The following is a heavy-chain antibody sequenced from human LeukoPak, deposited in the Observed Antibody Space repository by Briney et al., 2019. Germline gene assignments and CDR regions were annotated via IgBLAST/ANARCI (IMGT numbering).Heavy chain of an antibody. Sequence: SETLSLTCAVYVGSFSGYYWSWIRQSPGKGLEWIGDIAPSGSSNCNPSLKSRVTTSVDTSKNQFSLKLTSVTAADTAVYYCARVRYAGSYDYDYYMDVWDKGTSVAVS. D-gene: IGHD1-26*01. CDR2: IAPSGSS. CDR1: VGSFSGYY. CDR3: ARVRYAGSYDYDYYMDV. V-gene: IGHV4-34*01. J-gene: IGHJ6*03.